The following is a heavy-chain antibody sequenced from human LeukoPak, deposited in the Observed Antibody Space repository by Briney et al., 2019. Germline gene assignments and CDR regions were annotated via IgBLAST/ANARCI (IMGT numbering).Heavy chain of an antibody. V-gene: IGHV3-23*01. D-gene: IGHD6-6*01. CDR1: GFTFSSYA. CDR2: ISGSGGST. Sequence: GGSLRLSCVASGFTFSSYAMSWVRQAPGKGLEWVSAISGSGGSTYYADSVKGRFTISRDNSKNTLYLQMNSLRAEDTAVYYCAKDNSSSSFFDYWGQGTLVTVSS. J-gene: IGHJ4*02. CDR3: AKDNSSSSFFDY.